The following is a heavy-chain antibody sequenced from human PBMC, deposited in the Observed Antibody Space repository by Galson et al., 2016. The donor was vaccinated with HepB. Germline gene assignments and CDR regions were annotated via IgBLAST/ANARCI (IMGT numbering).Heavy chain of an antibody. J-gene: IGHJ5*02. CDR1: GFSLSTSGVG. V-gene: IGHV2-5*01. CDR2: IYWNDYK. CDR3: AHRPPYYDFWSGKYNWFDL. D-gene: IGHD3-3*01. Sequence: PALVKPTQTLTLTCTFSGFSLSTSGVGVGWIRQPPGKALEWLALIYWNDYKYYSPSLKSRLTITKGTSKNQVVLTMTNMDPVDTATYYCAHRPPYYDFWSGKYNWFDLWGQGTLVTVSS.